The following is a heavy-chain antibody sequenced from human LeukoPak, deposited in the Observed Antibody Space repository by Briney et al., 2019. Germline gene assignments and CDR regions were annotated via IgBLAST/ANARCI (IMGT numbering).Heavy chain of an antibody. V-gene: IGHV3-21*01. Sequence: GGSLRLSCAASGFTFSSYSMNWFRQAPGKGLEWVSSISSSSSYIYYADSVKGRFTISRDNAKNSLYLQMNSLRAEDTAVYYCARERSGSYYYFDYWGQGTLVTVSS. CDR2: ISSSSSYI. J-gene: IGHJ4*02. D-gene: IGHD1-26*01. CDR1: GFTFSSYS. CDR3: ARERSGSYYYFDY.